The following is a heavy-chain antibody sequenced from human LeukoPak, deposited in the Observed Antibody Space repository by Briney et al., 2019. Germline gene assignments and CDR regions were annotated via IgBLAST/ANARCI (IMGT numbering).Heavy chain of an antibody. CDR1: GCGFNQYA. V-gene: IGHV3-23*01. J-gene: IGHJ4*02. Sequence: PGGSLRLSCAASGCGFNQYAMTWVRQAPGKGLEWVSNINDNGGQRHYADSVKGRFTISRDNSKNTLFLQMDILRAEDTAVYYCAKTHRIVGTTDYFDYWGQGILVTVSS. D-gene: IGHD1-26*01. CDR2: INDNGGQR. CDR3: AKTHRIVGTTDYFDY.